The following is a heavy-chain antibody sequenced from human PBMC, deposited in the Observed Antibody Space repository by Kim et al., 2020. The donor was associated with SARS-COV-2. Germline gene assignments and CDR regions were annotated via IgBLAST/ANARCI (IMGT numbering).Heavy chain of an antibody. V-gene: IGHV3-30*18. J-gene: IGHJ4*02. CDR1: GFTFSSYG. Sequence: GGSLRLSCAASGFTFSSYGMHWVRQAPGKGLEWVAVISYDGSNKYYADSVKGRFTISRDNSKNTLYLQMNSLRAEDTAVYYCAKGGVNYYGSGSYSDWGQGTLVTVSS. CDR2: ISYDGSNK. CDR3: AKGGVNYYGSGSYSD. D-gene: IGHD3-10*01.